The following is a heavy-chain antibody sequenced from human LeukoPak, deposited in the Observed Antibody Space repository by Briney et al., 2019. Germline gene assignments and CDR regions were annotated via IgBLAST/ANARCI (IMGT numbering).Heavy chain of an antibody. CDR1: GFTLSSYS. Sequence: GGSLRLSCAASGFTLSSYSMNWVRQAPGKGLEWVSYISSSSSTIYYADSVKGRFTISRDNTKNSLYLQMNSLRAEDTAVYYCARGRYLDVVVTATAPGADYWGQGTLVTVSS. D-gene: IGHD2-21*02. J-gene: IGHJ4*02. CDR3: ARGRYLDVVVTATAPGADY. CDR2: ISSSSSTI. V-gene: IGHV3-48*01.